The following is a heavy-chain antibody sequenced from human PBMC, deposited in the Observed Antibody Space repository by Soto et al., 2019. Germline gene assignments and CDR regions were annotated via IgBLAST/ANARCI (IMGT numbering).Heavy chain of an antibody. CDR1: GFTFSSYA. J-gene: IGHJ5*02. D-gene: IGHD6-6*01. CDR2: ISSSSSYI. CDR3: ARGASTSGWFDP. Sequence: SLRLSCAASGFTFSSYAMNWVRQAPGKGLEWVSSISSSSSYIYYAVSVKGRITISRDNAKNSLYLQMDSLRAEDTAVYYCARGASTSGWFDPWGQGTLVTVSS. V-gene: IGHV3-21*01.